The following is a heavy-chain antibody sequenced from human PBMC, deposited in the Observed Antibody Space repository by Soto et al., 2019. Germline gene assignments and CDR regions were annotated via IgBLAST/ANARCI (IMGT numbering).Heavy chain of an antibody. D-gene: IGHD2-2*03. Sequence: GVSAEGSCKASGYTFASYGSSWVRQANRQGLEWMGWISAYNGNTNYAQNLQGRVTMTTDTSTSTAYMELRSLRSDDTAVYYCAREMGIVVVPAASGYYYYYGMDVWGQGTTVTVSS. V-gene: IGHV1-18*01. CDR1: GYTFASYG. J-gene: IGHJ6*02. CDR2: ISAYNGNT. CDR3: AREMGIVVVPAASGYYYYYGMDV.